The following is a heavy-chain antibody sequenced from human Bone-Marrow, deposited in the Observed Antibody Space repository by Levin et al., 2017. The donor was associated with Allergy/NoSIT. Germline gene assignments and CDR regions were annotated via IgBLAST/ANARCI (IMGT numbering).Heavy chain of an antibody. J-gene: IGHJ4*02. V-gene: IGHV3-15*01. CDR2: IKSKTDGGTT. CDR3: TTHLPDYYDSSGYYGY. CDR1: GFTFSNAW. D-gene: IGHD3-22*01. Sequence: TGGSLRLSCAASGFTFSNAWMSWVRQAPGKGLEWVGRIKSKTDGGTTDYAAPVKGRFTISRDDSKNTLYLQMNSLKTEDTAVYYCTTHLPDYYDSSGYYGYWGQGTLVTVSS.